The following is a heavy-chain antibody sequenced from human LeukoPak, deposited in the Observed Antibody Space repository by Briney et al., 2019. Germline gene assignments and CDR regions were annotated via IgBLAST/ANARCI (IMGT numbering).Heavy chain of an antibody. V-gene: IGHV3-7*01. CDR3: ARVGAITRAFDY. D-gene: IGHD3-10*01. J-gene: IGHJ4*02. Sequence: PGGSLRLSCTASGFTFSGAWMTWVRQAPGKGLEWVANIREDGTEKNYVDSVKGRFTISRDNAKNSLFLQMNSLRAEDTAVYYCARVGAITRAFDYWGQGTLVTVSS. CDR2: IREDGTEK. CDR1: GFTFSGAW.